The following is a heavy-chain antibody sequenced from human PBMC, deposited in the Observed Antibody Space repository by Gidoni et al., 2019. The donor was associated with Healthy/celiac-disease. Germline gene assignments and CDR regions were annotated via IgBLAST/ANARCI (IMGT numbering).Heavy chain of an antibody. CDR1: GFTFSSYE. CDR2: ISSSGSTI. Sequence: EVQLVESGGGLVQPGGCLRLSGAAAGFTFSSYEMNWVRQAPGKGLEWVSYISSSGSTIYYAASVKGRFTISRDNAKNSLYLQMNSLRAEDTAVYYCALNTVVTNFDYWGQGTLVTVSS. CDR3: ALNTVVTNFDY. V-gene: IGHV3-48*03. J-gene: IGHJ4*02. D-gene: IGHD2-15*01.